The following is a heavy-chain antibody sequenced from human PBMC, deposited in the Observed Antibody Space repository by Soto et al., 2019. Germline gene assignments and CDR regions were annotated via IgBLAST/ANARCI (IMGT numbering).Heavy chain of an antibody. CDR2: IKQDGSEK. CDR3: AASTTVANYYYGMGV. CDR1: GFTFSNYW. D-gene: IGHD4-17*01. J-gene: IGHJ6*02. V-gene: IGHV3-7*03. Sequence: GGSLRLSCAASGFTFSNYWMSGVRQAPGKGLEWVANIKQDGSEKYYVDSVKGRFTISRDNAKNSLYLQMNSLRVEDTALYYCAASTTVANYYYGMGVWGQGTTVPVSS.